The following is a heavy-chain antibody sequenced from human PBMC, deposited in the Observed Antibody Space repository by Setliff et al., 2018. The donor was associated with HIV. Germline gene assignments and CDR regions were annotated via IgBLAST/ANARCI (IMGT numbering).Heavy chain of an antibody. V-gene: IGHV3-48*03. D-gene: IGHD3-3*01. Sequence: GESLKISCAASEFTFNNYEMNWVRQAPGRGLEWISSITTSGSTTVYTDSVKGRFTISRDNAKNSLYLQMNSLRAEDTAVYYCARTKSVTIFGVLHDSGMDVWGQGTTVTVSS. CDR2: ITTSGSTT. CDR1: EFTFNNYE. J-gene: IGHJ6*02. CDR3: ARTKSVTIFGVLHDSGMDV.